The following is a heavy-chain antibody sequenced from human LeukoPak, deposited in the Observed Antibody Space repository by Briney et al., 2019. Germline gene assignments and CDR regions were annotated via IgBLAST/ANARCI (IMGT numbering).Heavy chain of an antibody. CDR3: ATGRDPYKTGH. Sequence: SETLSLTCAVYGGSFSGYYWSWIRQPPGKGLEWIGVICDNGNTDYNPSLRSRVTISVDTSKSQFSLKLSSLAAADTAVYYCATGRDPYKTGHWGQGTLVTVSS. J-gene: IGHJ4*02. V-gene: IGHV4-59*03. CDR2: ICDNGNT. D-gene: IGHD5-24*01. CDR1: GGSFSGYY.